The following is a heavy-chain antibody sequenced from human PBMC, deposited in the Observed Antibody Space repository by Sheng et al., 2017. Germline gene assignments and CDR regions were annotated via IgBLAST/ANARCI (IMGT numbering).Heavy chain of an antibody. CDR1: GGTFSNYT. CDR3: ATRGVEDFTMVDN. D-gene: IGHD3-10*01. CDR2: IIPISASP. Sequence: VQLEQSGAEVKNPGSSVKVSCEVSGGTFSNYTTSWLRQAPGQGFEWVGGIIPISASPKYSQKFQDRVTITADRATKTTYMELHNLKIEDTAVYYCATRGVEDFTMVDNWGQGTQVTVSS. V-gene: IGHV1-69*13. J-gene: IGHJ4*02.